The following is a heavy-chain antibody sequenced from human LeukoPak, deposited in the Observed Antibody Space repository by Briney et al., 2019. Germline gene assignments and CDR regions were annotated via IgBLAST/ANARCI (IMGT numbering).Heavy chain of an antibody. CDR2: MYHSGST. D-gene: IGHD3-10*01. CDR3: ARGPRFGELLWHWFDP. V-gene: IGHV4-38-2*02. J-gene: IGHJ5*02. CDR1: GYSISSGHY. Sequence: SETLSLTCTVSGYSISSGHYWGWIRQPPGKGLGWIGSMYHSGSTYYNPPLKSRVTISEDTSKNQFSLKLRSVTAADTAVYYCARGPRFGELLWHWFDPWGQGTLVTVSS.